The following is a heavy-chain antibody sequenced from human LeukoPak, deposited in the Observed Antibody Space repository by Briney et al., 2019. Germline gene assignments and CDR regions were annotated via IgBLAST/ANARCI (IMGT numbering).Heavy chain of an antibody. CDR2: INAGNGNT. V-gene: IGHV1-3*01. D-gene: IGHD4-17*01. CDR3: ARETGYGDYDGY. CDR1: GYTFTSYA. Sequence: ASVKVSCKASGYTFTSYAMHWVRQAPGQRLEWMGWINAGNGNTKYSQKFQGRVTITRDTSASTAYMELRSLRSDDTAVYYCARETGYGDYDGYWGQGTLVTVSS. J-gene: IGHJ4*02.